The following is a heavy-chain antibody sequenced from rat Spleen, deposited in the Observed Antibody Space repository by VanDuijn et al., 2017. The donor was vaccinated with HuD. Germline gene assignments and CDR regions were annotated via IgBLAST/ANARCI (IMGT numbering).Heavy chain of an antibody. CDR2: IWSNGDT. Sequence: QVQLKESGPGLVQPSQTLSLTCTVSGFSLPSNHVHWVRQSPGKGLEWMGVIWSNGDTSYNSALKSRLSINRDTSKSQVFLKMNSLQTEETAIYYCTRAWGGYSRDYFDYWGQGVMVTVSS. D-gene: IGHD1-11*01. V-gene: IGHV2-32*01. CDR1: GFSLPSNH. J-gene: IGHJ2*01. CDR3: TRAWGGYSRDYFDY.